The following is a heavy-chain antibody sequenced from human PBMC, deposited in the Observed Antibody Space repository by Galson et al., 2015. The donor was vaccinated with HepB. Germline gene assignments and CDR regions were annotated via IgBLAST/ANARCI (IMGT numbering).Heavy chain of an antibody. CDR1: GYTFTSYA. CDR2: SNAGNGNT. J-gene: IGHJ6*02. V-gene: IGHV1-3*02. Sequence: SVTVSCRASGYTFTSYAMHWVRQAPGQRLEWMGWSNAGNGNTKYSQEFQGRVTITRDTSASTAYMELSSLRSEDMAVYYCARDMGGDYYGMDVWGQGTTVTVSS. D-gene: IGHD3-16*01. CDR3: ARDMGGDYYGMDV.